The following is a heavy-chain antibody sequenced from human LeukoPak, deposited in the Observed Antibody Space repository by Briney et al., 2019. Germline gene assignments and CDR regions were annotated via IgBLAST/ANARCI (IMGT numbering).Heavy chain of an antibody. CDR1: GFTFSDYY. CDR2: ISSSGSTI. D-gene: IGHD3-3*01. J-gene: IGHJ6*02. CDR3: ARDGRGRDFWSGYPFYYYGMDV. Sequence: GGSLRLSCAASGFTFSDYYMSWIRQAPGKGLEWVSYISSSGSTIYYADSVKGRFTISRDNAKNSLYLQMNSLRAEDTAVYYCARDGRGRDFWSGYPFYYYGMDVWGQGTTVTVSS. V-gene: IGHV3-11*01.